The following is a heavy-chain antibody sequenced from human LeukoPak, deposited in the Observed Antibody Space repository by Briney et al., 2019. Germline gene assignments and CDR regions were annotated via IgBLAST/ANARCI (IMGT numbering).Heavy chain of an antibody. V-gene: IGHV3-23*01. CDR2: ISGSGGST. CDR3: ARETGSSYYYMDV. D-gene: IGHD1-14*01. J-gene: IGHJ6*03. CDR1: GFTFSSYA. Sequence: GGSLRLSCAASGFTFSSYAMSWVRQAPGKGPEWVSAISGSGGSTYYADSVKGRFTISRDNSKNTLYLQMNSLRAEDTAVYYCARETGSSYYYMDVWGKGTTVTVSS.